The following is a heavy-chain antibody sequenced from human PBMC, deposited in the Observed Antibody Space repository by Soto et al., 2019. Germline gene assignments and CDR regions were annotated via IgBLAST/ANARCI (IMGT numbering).Heavy chain of an antibody. Sequence: GGSLILSCAASGFTFSSYGMHWVRQAPGKGLEWVAVISSDGSKRYYPDSVKGRFTISRDNSRNTLWLQMNSLRAEDTAVYYCAKSGGHYYLYDAFDIWGQGTMVTVSS. D-gene: IGHD1-26*01. V-gene: IGHV3-30*18. CDR3: AKSGGHYYLYDAFDI. J-gene: IGHJ3*02. CDR1: GFTFSSYG. CDR2: ISSDGSKR.